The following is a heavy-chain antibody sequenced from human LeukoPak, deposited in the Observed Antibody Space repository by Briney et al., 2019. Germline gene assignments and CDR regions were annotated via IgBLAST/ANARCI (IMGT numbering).Heavy chain of an antibody. CDR3: ARDPGSSAFDL. V-gene: IGHV3-7*01. D-gene: IGHD1-14*01. CDR1: GFSISTYW. CDR2: IKQDGSVK. Sequence: GGSLRLSCAASGFSISTYWMSWVRQTPEKGLEFVANIKQDGSVKNYMDSLKGRSTISRDNARESLCLEINSLRADDTAVYYCARDPGSSAFDLWGQGALVTVSS. J-gene: IGHJ4*02.